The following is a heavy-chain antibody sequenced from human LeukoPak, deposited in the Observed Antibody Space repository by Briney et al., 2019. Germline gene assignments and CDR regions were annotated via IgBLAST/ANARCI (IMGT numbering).Heavy chain of an antibody. J-gene: IGHJ4*02. Sequence: GGSLRLSCAASGFTFSSYGMHWVRQAPGKGLEWVAFIRYDGSNKYYADSVKGRFTISRDNSKNTLYLQMNSLRAEDTAVYYCAREVDYYGSGSYKRLDYWGQGTLVTVSS. D-gene: IGHD3-10*01. CDR3: AREVDYYGSGSYKRLDY. CDR2: IRYDGSNK. V-gene: IGHV3-30*02. CDR1: GFTFSSYG.